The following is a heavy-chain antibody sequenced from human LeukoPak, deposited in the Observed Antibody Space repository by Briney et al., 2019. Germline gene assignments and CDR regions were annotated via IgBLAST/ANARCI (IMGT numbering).Heavy chain of an antibody. D-gene: IGHD3-22*01. Sequence: GGSLRLSCAASGFTFSSYAMNWVRQAPGKGLEWVSAISGSGGGTNYADSVKGRFTISRDNSKNTLYLQINSLRAEDTAVYYCAKGDSSAYTPLDYWGQGTLVTVSS. CDR2: ISGSGGGT. V-gene: IGHV3-23*01. CDR1: GFTFSSYA. CDR3: AKGDSSAYTPLDY. J-gene: IGHJ4*02.